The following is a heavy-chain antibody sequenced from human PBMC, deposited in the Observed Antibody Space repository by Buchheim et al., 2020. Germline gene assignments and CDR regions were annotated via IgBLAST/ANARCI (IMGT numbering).Heavy chain of an antibody. CDR2: IKQDGSEK. V-gene: IGHV3-7*01. CDR3: ARDRVAGGRPYGMDV. J-gene: IGHJ6*02. Sequence: EVQLVESGGGLVQPGGSLRLSCAASGFTFSSYWMSWVRQAPGKGLEWVANIKQDGSEKYYVDSVKGRFTISRDNAKNSMYMQMNSLRAEDTAVYYCARDRVAGGRPYGMDVWGQGTT. CDR1: GFTFSSYW. D-gene: IGHD6-6*01.